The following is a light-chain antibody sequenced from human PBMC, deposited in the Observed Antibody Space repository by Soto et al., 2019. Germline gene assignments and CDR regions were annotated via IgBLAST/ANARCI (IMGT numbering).Light chain of an antibody. V-gene: IGKV1-13*02. Sequence: AIQLTQSPSSLSASVGDRVTITCRASQGISSALAWYQQKPGKAPKLLIYDASSLESGVPSRFSGSVSGTDFTLAISSLQREDFATYYCQQFNSYRYTFGQGTKLEIK. J-gene: IGKJ2*01. CDR1: QGISSA. CDR3: QQFNSYRYT. CDR2: DAS.